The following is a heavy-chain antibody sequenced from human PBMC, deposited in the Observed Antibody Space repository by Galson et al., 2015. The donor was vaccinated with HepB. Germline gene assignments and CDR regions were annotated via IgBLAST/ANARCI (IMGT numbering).Heavy chain of an antibody. CDR1: GFNFNDHA. V-gene: IGHV3-9*01. CDR3: TKDLFTGCYYFYMDV. Sequence: SLRLSCTASGFNFNDHAMNWVRQVPGKGLQWVAGISWNSGSEDYADSVKGRFTISRDNAKNSLYLPMSSLRAEDTALYFCTKDLFTGCYYFYMDVWGKGTTGIV. J-gene: IGHJ6*03. CDR2: ISWNSGSE. D-gene: IGHD3-10*01.